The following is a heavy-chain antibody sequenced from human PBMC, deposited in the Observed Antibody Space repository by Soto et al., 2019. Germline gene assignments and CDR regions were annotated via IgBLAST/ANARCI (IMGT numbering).Heavy chain of an antibody. V-gene: IGHV4-30-2*01. J-gene: IGHJ4*02. CDR2: IYHSGST. D-gene: IGHD3-10*01. Sequence: SETLSLTCAVSGGSISSGGYSWSWIRQPPGKGLEWIGYIYHSGSTYYNPSLKSRVTISVDRSKNQFSLKLSSVTAADTAVYYCARRYGSGSYLSYFDYWGQGTLVTVSS. CDR1: GGSISSGGYS. CDR3: ARRYGSGSYLSYFDY.